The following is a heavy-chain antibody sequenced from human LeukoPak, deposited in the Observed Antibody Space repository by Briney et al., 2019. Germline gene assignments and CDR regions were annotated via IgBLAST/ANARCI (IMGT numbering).Heavy chain of an antibody. CDR2: ISYDGSNK. J-gene: IGHJ5*02. V-gene: IGHV3-30*04. Sequence: GRSLRLSCAASGLTFSSYAMHWVRQAPGKGLEWVAVISYDGSNKYYADSVKGRFTISRDNSKNTLYLQMNSLRAEDTAVYYCARGAIARNWFDPWGQGTLVTVSS. CDR1: GLTFSSYA. D-gene: IGHD2-21*01. CDR3: ARGAIARNWFDP.